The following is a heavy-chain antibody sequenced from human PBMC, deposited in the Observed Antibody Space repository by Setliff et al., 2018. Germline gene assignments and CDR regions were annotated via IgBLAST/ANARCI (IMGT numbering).Heavy chain of an antibody. V-gene: IGHV4-39*07. CDR2: IYYGGSA. J-gene: IGHJ4*02. Sequence: LSLTCTVSSGSISSSNYYWGWIRQPPGKGLEWIGNIYYGGSAYYNPSLKSRVTISVDTSKNQFSLKLSSVTAADTAMYYCARILGYCSGGSCYVPYWGQGTLVTVSS. CDR1: SGSISSSNYY. CDR3: ARILGYCSGGSCYVPY. D-gene: IGHD2-15*01.